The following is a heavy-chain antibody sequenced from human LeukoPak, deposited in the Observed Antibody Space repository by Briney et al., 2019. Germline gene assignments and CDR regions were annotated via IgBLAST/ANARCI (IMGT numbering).Heavy chain of an antibody. V-gene: IGHV4-59*12. CDR3: ARGPRGFYGSGSYYDY. CDR1: GGSISSYY. J-gene: IGHJ4*02. D-gene: IGHD3-10*01. Sequence: SETLSLTCTVSGGSISSYYWTWIRQPPGKGLEWIGYIYYSGSTNYNPSLKSRVTLSVDTSKNQFSLKLSSVTAADTAVYYCARGPRGFYGSGSYYDYWGQGTLVTVSS. CDR2: IYYSGST.